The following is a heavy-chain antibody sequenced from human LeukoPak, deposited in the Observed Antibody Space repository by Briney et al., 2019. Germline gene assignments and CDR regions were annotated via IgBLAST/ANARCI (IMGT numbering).Heavy chain of an antibody. J-gene: IGHJ6*02. D-gene: IGHD3-10*01. CDR2: IIPIFGTA. CDR1: GGTFSIYA. CDR3: ARDKEYYYGSGSPRWDYYYYGMDV. Sequence: GASVKVSCKASGGTFSIYAISWVRQAPGQGLEWMGGIIPIFGTADYAQKFQGRVTITADESTSTAYMELSSLRSEDTAVYYCARDKEYYYGSGSPRWDYYYYGMDVWGQGTTVTVSS. V-gene: IGHV1-69*13.